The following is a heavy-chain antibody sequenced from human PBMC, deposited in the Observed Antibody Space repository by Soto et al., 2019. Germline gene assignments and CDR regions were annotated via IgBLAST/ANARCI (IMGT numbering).Heavy chain of an antibody. CDR3: ASFALNDIVQNPYMDV. J-gene: IGHJ6*03. D-gene: IGHD2-8*01. V-gene: IGHV3-11*01. Sequence: GGSLRLSCAASGFTFSDYYMSWIRQAPGKGLEWVSYISSSGSTIYYADSVKGRFTISRDNAKNSLYLQMNSLRAEDTAVYYCASFALNDIVQNPYMDVWGKGTTVTVSS. CDR1: GFTFSDYY. CDR2: ISSSGSTI.